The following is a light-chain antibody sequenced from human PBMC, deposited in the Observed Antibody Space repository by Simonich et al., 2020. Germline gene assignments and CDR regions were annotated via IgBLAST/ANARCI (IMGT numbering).Light chain of an antibody. CDR3: QTWGTGIQV. Sequence: QLVLTQSPSASASLGASVKLTRTLSSGHSSYAIAWHQQQPEKGPRYLMKLNSDGSHSKGDGIPDRFSGSSSGAERYLTLSSLQSEDEADYYCQTWGTGIQVFGGGTKLTVL. CDR1: SGHSSYA. J-gene: IGLJ3*02. CDR2: LNSDGSH. V-gene: IGLV4-69*01.